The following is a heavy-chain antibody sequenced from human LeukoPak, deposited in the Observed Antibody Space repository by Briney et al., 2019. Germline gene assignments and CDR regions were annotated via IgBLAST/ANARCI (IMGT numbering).Heavy chain of an antibody. V-gene: IGHV4-30-4*01. CDR2: IYYSGST. CDR3: ARSTYCSGGSCYLPFDY. CDR1: GGSISSGDYY. D-gene: IGHD2-15*01. J-gene: IGHJ4*02. Sequence: PSETLSLTCTVSGGSISSGDYYWSWIRQPPGKGLEWIGYIYYSGSTYYNPFLKSRVTISVDTSKNQFSLKPSSVTAADTAVYYCARSTYCSGGSCYLPFDYWGQGTLVTVSS.